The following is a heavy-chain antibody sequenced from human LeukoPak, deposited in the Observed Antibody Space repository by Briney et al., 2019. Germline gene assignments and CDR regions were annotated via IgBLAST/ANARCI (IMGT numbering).Heavy chain of an antibody. CDR3: AKSRKVGATIYWFDP. D-gene: IGHD1-26*01. V-gene: IGHV3-23*01. CDR2: ISGSGGST. Sequence: GGSLRLSCAASGFTFSIYAMSWVRQAPGKGLEWVSAISGSGGSTYYADSVKRRFTISRDNSKNTLYLQMNSLRAEDTAVYYCAKSRKVGATIYWFDPWGQGTLVTVSS. CDR1: GFTFSIYA. J-gene: IGHJ5*02.